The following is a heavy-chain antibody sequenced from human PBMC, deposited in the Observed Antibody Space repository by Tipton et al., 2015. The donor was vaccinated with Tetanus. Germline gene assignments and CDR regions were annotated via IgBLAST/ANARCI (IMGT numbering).Heavy chain of an antibody. Sequence: TLSLTCTVSGGSISSSSYYWGWIRQPPGKGLEWIGSIYYSGSTYYNPSLKSRVTISVDTSKNQFSLKLSSVTVADTAAYYCASTIESAAANWYFDLWGRGTLVTVSS. CDR1: GGSISSSSYY. V-gene: IGHV4-39*01. CDR3: ASTIESAAANWYFDL. J-gene: IGHJ2*01. CDR2: IYYSGST. D-gene: IGHD2-2*01.